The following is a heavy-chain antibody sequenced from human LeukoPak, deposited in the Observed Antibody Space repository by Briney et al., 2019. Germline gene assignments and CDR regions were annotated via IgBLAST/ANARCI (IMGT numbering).Heavy chain of an antibody. CDR1: GGSISSSNW. Sequence: PSETLSLTCAVSGGSISSSNWWSWVRQHPGKGLEWIGYIYYSGSTYYNPSLKSRVTISVDTSKNQFSLKLSSVTAADTAVYYCARSRGSSSWDPYFDYWGQGTLVTVSS. D-gene: IGHD6-13*01. CDR3: ARSRGSSSWDPYFDY. V-gene: IGHV4-31*11. CDR2: IYYSGST. J-gene: IGHJ4*02.